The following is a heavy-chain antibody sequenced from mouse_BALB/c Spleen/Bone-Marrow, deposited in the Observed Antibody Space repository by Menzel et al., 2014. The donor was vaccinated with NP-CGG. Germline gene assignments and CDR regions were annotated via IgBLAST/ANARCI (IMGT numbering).Heavy chain of an antibody. CDR1: GFTFSNYG. J-gene: IGHJ3*01. CDR3: ARQDYDWFAY. Sequence: EVQGVESGGDLVKPGGSLKLSCAASGFTFSNYGMSWVRQTPDKRLEWVATINSGGSYTYYPDSVKGRFTISRDNAKNTLYLQMSSLKSEDTAMYYCARQDYDWFAYWGQGTLVTVSA. D-gene: IGHD2-4*01. V-gene: IGHV5-6*01. CDR2: INSGGSYT.